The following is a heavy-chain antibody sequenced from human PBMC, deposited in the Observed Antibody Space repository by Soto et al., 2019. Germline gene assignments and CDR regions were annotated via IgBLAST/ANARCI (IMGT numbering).Heavy chain of an antibody. CDR3: AKSILIPGPIAAHLRDYYYGMDV. J-gene: IGHJ6*02. V-gene: IGHV3-43*01. CDR1: GFTFDDYT. D-gene: IGHD6-6*01. CDR2: ISWDGGST. Sequence: GGSLRLSCAASGFTFDDYTMHWVRQAPGKGLEWVSLISWDGGSTYYADSVKGRFTISRDNSKNSLYLQMNSLRTEDTALYYCAKSILIPGPIAAHLRDYYYGMDVWGQGTTVTVSS.